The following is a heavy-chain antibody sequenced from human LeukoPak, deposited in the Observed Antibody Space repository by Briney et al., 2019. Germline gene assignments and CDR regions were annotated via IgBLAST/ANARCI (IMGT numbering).Heavy chain of an antibody. CDR2: IYYSGST. CDR1: GGSISSSSYY. V-gene: IGHV4-39*07. J-gene: IGHJ5*02. CDR3: ARDYDILTGNNWFDP. Sequence: KPAETLSLTCTVSGGSISSSSYYWGWIRQPPGKGLEWIGSIYYSGSTYYNPSLKSRVTISVDTSKNQFSLKLSSVTAAGTVVYYCARDYDILTGNNWFDPWGQGTLVTVSS. D-gene: IGHD3-9*01.